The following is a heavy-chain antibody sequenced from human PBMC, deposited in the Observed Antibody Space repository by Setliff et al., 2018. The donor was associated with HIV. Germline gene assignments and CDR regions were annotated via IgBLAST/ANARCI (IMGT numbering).Heavy chain of an antibody. CDR3: ARPTNIDTLYYGSQSFYMYYYGMDV. CDR2: IKQDGSEK. D-gene: IGHD3-10*01. Sequence: GGSLRLSCSASRFTFGDYWMNWVRQAPGKGLEWVANIKQDGSEKYYVDSVKGRFTISRDNAKNSLYLQMNSLRAEDTAVYFCARPTNIDTLYYGSQSFYMYYYGMDVWGQGTTVTVSS. V-gene: IGHV3-7*01. J-gene: IGHJ6*02. CDR1: RFTFGDYW.